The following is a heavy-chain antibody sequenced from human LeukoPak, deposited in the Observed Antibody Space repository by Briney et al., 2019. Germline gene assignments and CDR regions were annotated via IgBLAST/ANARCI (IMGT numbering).Heavy chain of an antibody. Sequence: GGSLRLSCAASGFTVSNNYMSWVRQAPGKGLEWVSVIYNDGHGGNTYYADSVKGRFTISRDNSKNTLYLQMNSLRADDTAVYYCARGFSEDYGDYFDYWGQGTLVTVSS. J-gene: IGHJ4*02. V-gene: IGHV3-53*01. CDR2: IYNDGHGGNT. CDR3: ARGFSEDYGDYFDY. D-gene: IGHD4-17*01. CDR1: GFTVSNNY.